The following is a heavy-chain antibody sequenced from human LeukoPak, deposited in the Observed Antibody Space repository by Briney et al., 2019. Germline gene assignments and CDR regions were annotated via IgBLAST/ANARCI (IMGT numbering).Heavy chain of an antibody. Sequence: NPSQTLSLTCTVSGGPISSGGYYWSWIRQPPGKGLEWIGYIYHSGSTYYNPSLKSRVTISIDRSKNQFSLKLSSVTAADTAVYYCARAEIGVVITWGQGTLVTVSS. V-gene: IGHV4-30-2*01. CDR3: ARAEIGVVIT. D-gene: IGHD3-3*01. CDR2: IYHSGST. CDR1: GGPISSGGYY. J-gene: IGHJ4*02.